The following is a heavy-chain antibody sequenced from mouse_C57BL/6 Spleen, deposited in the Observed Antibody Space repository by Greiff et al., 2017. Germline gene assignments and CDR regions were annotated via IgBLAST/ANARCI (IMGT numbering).Heavy chain of an antibody. J-gene: IGHJ4*01. CDR1: GFTFSDYG. Sequence: EVQRVESGGGLVKPGGSLKLSCAASGFTFSDYGMHWVRQAPEKGLEWVAYISSGSSTIYYADTVKGRFTISRDNAKNTLFLQMTSLRSEDTAMYYCARGTYYGSSYEYYAMDYWGQGTSVTVSS. CDR2: ISSGSSTI. V-gene: IGHV5-17*01. D-gene: IGHD1-1*01. CDR3: ARGTYYGSSYEYYAMDY.